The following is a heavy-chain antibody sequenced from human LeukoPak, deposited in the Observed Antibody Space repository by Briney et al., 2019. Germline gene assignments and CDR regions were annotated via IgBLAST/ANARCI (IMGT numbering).Heavy chain of an antibody. CDR3: ARAPSLGYCSSTSCHGAFDI. Sequence: ASVKVSCTSSGYTFTGYYMHWVRQAPGQGLERMGWINPSSGGTNYARKFQGRVTMTRDTSISTAYMELSRLRSDDTAVYYCARAPSLGYCSSTSCHGAFDIWGQGTMVTVSS. V-gene: IGHV1-2*02. CDR1: GYTFTGYY. D-gene: IGHD2-2*01. J-gene: IGHJ3*02. CDR2: INPSSGGT.